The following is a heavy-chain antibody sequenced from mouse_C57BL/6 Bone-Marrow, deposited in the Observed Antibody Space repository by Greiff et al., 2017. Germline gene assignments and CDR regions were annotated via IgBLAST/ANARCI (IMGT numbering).Heavy chain of an antibody. CDR3: TTSALRGYYYAMDD. V-gene: IGHV14-4*01. J-gene: IGHJ4*01. Sequence: EVQLQQSGAELVRPGASVKLSCTASGFNIKDDYMHWVKQRPEQGLEWIGWIDPENGDTEYASKFQGKATITADTSSNTAYLQLSSLTSEDTAVYYCTTSALRGYYYAMDDWGQGTSVTVSS. CDR1: GFNIKDDY. CDR2: IDPENGDT.